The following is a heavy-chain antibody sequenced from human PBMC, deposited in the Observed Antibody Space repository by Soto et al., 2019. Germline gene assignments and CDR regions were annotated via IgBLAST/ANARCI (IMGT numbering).Heavy chain of an antibody. J-gene: IGHJ4*02. Sequence: ASVKVSCKASGYTFTSYGISWVRQAPGQGLEWMGWISAYNGNTNYAQKLQGRVTMTTDTSTSTAYMELRSLRSDDTAVYYCARGGYDFWSGYYRHYFDYWGQGTLVTVSS. V-gene: IGHV1-18*01. D-gene: IGHD3-3*01. CDR2: ISAYNGNT. CDR3: ARGGYDFWSGYYRHYFDY. CDR1: GYTFTSYG.